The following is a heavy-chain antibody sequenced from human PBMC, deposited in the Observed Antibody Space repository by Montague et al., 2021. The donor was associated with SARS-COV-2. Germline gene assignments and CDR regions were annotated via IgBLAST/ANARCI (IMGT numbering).Heavy chain of an antibody. D-gene: IGHD3-16*01. Sequence: SETLSLTCSVSGGSTSGHYWSWIRQPPGKGLEWIGNFDHSGDTKYDPSLKSRATISVDTSKNQLALRLHSVTAADTAVYYCAREFRIELWQTNWYFGLWGRGTLVTVSS. V-gene: IGHV4-59*11. J-gene: IGHJ2*01. CDR2: FDHSGDT. CDR3: AREFRIELWQTNWYFGL. CDR1: GGSTSGHY.